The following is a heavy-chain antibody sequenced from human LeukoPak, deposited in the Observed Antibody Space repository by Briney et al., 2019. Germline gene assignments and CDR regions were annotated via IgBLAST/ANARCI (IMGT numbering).Heavy chain of an antibody. CDR3: ASAPRIAAAGSWFDP. V-gene: IGHV4-34*01. CDR1: GGSFSGYY. Sequence: SETLSLTCAVYGGSFSGYYWSWIRQPPGKGLEWIGEINHSGSTNYNPSLKSRVTISVDTSKNQFSLKLSSVTAADTAVYYCASAPRIAAAGSWFDPWGQGTLVTVSS. CDR2: INHSGST. D-gene: IGHD6-13*01. J-gene: IGHJ5*02.